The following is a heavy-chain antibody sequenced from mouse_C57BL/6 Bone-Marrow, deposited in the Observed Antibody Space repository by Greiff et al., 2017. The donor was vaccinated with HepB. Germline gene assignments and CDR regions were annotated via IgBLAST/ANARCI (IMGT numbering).Heavy chain of an antibody. CDR2: IYPRDGST. J-gene: IGHJ3*01. V-gene: IGHV1-85*01. Sequence: QVQLQQSGPELVKPGASVKLSCKASGYTFTSYDINWVQQRPGQGLEWIGWIYPRDGSTKYNEKFKGKATLTVDTSTSTAYMELHSLTSEDAAVYFGAREPDYYGSSPWFAYWGQGTLVTVSA. CDR3: AREPDYYGSSPWFAY. D-gene: IGHD1-1*01. CDR1: GYTFTSYD.